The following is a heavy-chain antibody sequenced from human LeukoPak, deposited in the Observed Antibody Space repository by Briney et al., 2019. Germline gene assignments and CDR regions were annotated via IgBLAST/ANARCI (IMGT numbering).Heavy chain of an antibody. J-gene: IGHJ4*02. Sequence: GGSLRLSCAASGFTFSSYAMHWVRQAPGKGLEYVSAISSNGGSTYYANSVKGRFTISRDNSKNTLYLQMGSLRAEDMAVYYCARSPAREQWLVRRYFDYWDQGTLVTVSS. CDR3: ARSPAREQWLVRRYFDY. V-gene: IGHV3-64*01. CDR2: ISSNGGST. D-gene: IGHD6-19*01. CDR1: GFTFSSYA.